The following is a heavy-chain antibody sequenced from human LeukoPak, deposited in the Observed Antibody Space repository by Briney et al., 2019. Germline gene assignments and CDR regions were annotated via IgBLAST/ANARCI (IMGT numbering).Heavy chain of an antibody. CDR2: IYSGGST. D-gene: IGHD6-19*01. V-gene: IGHV3-66*04. J-gene: IGHJ4*02. Sequence: GGSLRLSCAASGFTVSSNYMSWVRQAPGKGLEWVSVIYSGGSTYYADSVKGRFTISRDNSKNTLYLQMNSLRAEDTAVYYCARHEFVAGNDYWGQGTLVTVSS. CDR3: ARHEFVAGNDY. CDR1: GFTVSSNY.